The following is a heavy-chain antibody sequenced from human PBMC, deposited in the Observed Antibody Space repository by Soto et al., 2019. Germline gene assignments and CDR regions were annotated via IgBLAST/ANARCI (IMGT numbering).Heavy chain of an antibody. CDR3: ARGNGKGGYGMDV. Sequence: QVQLVESGGGVVQPGRSLRLSCAASGFTFSSYGMHWVRQAPGKGLEWVAVIWYDGSNKYYADSVKGRFTISRDNSKNTLYLQMNSLRAEDTAVYYCARGNGKGGYGMDVWGQGTTVTVSS. CDR1: GFTFSSYG. J-gene: IGHJ6*02. CDR2: IWYDGSNK. D-gene: IGHD1-1*01. V-gene: IGHV3-33*01.